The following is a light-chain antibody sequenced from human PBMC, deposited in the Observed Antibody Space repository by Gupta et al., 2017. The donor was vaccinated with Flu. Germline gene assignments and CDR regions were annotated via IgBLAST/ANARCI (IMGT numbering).Light chain of an antibody. CDR3: SSRTSSTTVV. CDR1: SSDIGSYNY. CDR2: GVT. V-gene: IGLV2-14*03. Sequence: QSALTQPASVSGSPGQSITISCTGTSSDIGSYNYVSWYQQHPAKAPKLLISGVTNRPSGVSNRFSGSKSGDTAALTISGLQAEDEADYYCSSRTSSTTVVFGGGTKLTVL. J-gene: IGLJ2*01.